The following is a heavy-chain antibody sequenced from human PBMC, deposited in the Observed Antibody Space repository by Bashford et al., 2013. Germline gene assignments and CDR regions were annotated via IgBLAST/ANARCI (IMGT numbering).Heavy chain of an antibody. CDR3: VRSRVGDAEVNTDL. J-gene: IGHJ2*01. Sequence: GGSLRLSCAASGFIFSDYWMYWVRQAPGKGLVWVSRIRGDGTFTTYADSLKGRFTISRDNAKNTVYLQMSSLRAEDTAMYYCVRSRVGDAEVNTDLWGRGTLVTVSS. CDR1: GFIFSDYW. CDR2: IRGDGTFT. V-gene: IGHV3-74*01. D-gene: IGHD5-24*01.